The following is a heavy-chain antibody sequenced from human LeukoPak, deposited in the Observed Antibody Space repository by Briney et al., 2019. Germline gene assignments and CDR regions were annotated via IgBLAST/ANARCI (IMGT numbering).Heavy chain of an antibody. CDR1: GYTFTSYG. Sequence: ASVKVSCKASGYTFTSYGISWVRQAPGQGLEWMGWISAYNGNTNYAQKLQGRVTMTTDTSTSTAYMELRSLRSDDTAVYYCARDPTSYYDYVWGSYRPFDYWGQGTLVTVSS. CDR3: ARDPTSYYDYVWGSYRPFDY. D-gene: IGHD3-16*02. V-gene: IGHV1-18*01. J-gene: IGHJ4*02. CDR2: ISAYNGNT.